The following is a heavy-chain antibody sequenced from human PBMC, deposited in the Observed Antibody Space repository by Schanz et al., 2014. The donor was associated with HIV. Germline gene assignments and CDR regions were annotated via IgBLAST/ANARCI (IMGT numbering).Heavy chain of an antibody. CDR2: ISGSDGDT. Sequence: EVQLLESGGGLVQPGGSLRLSCAASGFTFSSYAMTWVRQAPGKGLDWVSTISGSDGDTYYADSVKGRFTISRDNSKNTVYLQAKSLRPEDTAVYYCARAPYTSGWYGVDYWGQGTLVTVSS. J-gene: IGHJ4*02. CDR1: GFTFSSYA. CDR3: ARAPYTSGWYGVDY. V-gene: IGHV3-23*01. D-gene: IGHD6-19*01.